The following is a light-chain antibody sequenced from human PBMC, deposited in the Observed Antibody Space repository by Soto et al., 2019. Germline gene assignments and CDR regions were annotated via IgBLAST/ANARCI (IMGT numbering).Light chain of an antibody. V-gene: IGLV2-8*01. Sequence: QSALTQPPSASASPGQSVTISCTGTSSDVGGYNYVSWYQQHPGKVPTLIIYEVNRRPSGVPDRFSGSKSGNAASLTVSGLQAEDEADYYCCSYAGNNNVVFGGGTKLTVL. J-gene: IGLJ3*02. CDR1: SSDVGGYNY. CDR2: EVN. CDR3: CSYAGNNNVV.